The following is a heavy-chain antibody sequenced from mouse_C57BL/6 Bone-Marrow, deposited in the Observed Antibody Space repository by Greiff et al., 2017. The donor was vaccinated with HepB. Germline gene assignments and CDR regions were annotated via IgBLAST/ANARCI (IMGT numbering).Heavy chain of an antibody. CDR1: GYTFTSYW. CDR3: ARGGYGYFGD. Sequence: VQLQQSGAELVKPGASVKMSCKASGYTFTSYWITWVKQRPGQGLEWIGDIYPGSGSTNYNEKYKSKATLTVDTTSSTAYMQLSSLTSEDSAVYYSARGGYGYFGDWGQGTTLTVSS. CDR2: IYPGSGST. V-gene: IGHV1-55*01. J-gene: IGHJ2*01. D-gene: IGHD2-2*01.